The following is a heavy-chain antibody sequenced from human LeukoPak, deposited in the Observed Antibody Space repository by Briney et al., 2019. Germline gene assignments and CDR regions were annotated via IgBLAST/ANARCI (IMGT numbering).Heavy chain of an antibody. V-gene: IGHV4-34*01. CDR1: GGSFSGYY. CDR2: INPSGST. CDR3: ARGGRDYVWGSYRSSNFDY. Sequence: SEALSLTCAVYGGSFSGYYWSWIRQPPGKGLEWIGEINPSGSTNYNPSLKSRVTISVDTSKNQFSLKLSSVTAADTAVYYCARGGRDYVWGSYRSSNFDYWGQGTLVTVSS. D-gene: IGHD3-16*02. J-gene: IGHJ4*02.